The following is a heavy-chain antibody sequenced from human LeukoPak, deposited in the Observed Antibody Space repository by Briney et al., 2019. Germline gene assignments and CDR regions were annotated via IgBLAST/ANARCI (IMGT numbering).Heavy chain of an antibody. Sequence: GGSLRLSCTASGFIVSYSYMSWVRQAPGKGLEWVSLIYSGGSTFYSDSVKGRFTISRDNAKNSLYLQMNSLRAEDTALYYCASTIFGGFDPWGQGTLVTVSS. CDR1: GFIVSYSY. CDR2: IYSGGST. D-gene: IGHD3-3*01. J-gene: IGHJ5*02. CDR3: ASTIFGGFDP. V-gene: IGHV3-53*01.